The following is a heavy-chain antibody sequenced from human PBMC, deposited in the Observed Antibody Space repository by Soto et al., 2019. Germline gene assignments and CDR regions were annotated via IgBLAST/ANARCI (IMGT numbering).Heavy chain of an antibody. J-gene: IGHJ4*02. V-gene: IGHV4-59*08. CDR2: VYYSGNT. Sequence: ASETLSLTCTVSGGSISSSYWSWIRQPPGMGLEWLAYVYYSGNTNYNPSLKSRVTITIDTSKNQFSLKLSSVTAADTAVYYCARQNIANYFDYWGQGTLVTVSS. CDR1: GGSISSSY. D-gene: IGHD3-16*02. CDR3: ARQNIANYFDY.